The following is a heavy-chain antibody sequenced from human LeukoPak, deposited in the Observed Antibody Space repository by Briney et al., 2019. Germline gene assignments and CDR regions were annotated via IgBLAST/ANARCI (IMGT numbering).Heavy chain of an antibody. V-gene: IGHV3-33*06. CDR3: AKDRGYSYGFLDY. CDR1: GFTFSSYG. J-gene: IGHJ4*02. D-gene: IGHD5-18*01. Sequence: PGRSLRLSCAASGFTFSSYGMHWVRQAPGKGLEWVAVIWYDGSNKYYADSVKGRFTISRDNSKNTLYLQMNSLRAEDTAVYYCAKDRGYSYGFLDYCGQGTLVTVSS. CDR2: IWYDGSNK.